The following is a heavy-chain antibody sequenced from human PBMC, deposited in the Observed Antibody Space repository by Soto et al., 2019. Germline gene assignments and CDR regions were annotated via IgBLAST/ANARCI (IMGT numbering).Heavy chain of an antibody. CDR1: GYTFTGYY. V-gene: IGHV1-2*04. D-gene: IGHD2-2*01. CDR3: ARAHPYCSSTSCYRGTLWFDP. Sequence: QVQLVQSGAEVKKPGASVKVSCKASGYTFTGYYMHWVRQAPGQGLEWMGWINPNSGGTNYAQKFQGWVTMTRDTSISTAYMELSRLRSDDTAVYYCARAHPYCSSTSCYRGTLWFDPWGQGTLVTVSS. CDR2: INPNSGGT. J-gene: IGHJ5*02.